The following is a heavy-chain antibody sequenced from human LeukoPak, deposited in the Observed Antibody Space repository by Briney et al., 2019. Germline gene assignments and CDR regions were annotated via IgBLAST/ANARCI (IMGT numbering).Heavy chain of an antibody. CDR1: GYTFTSYG. CDR3: AREGRTMVRGVVFYYYCMDV. D-gene: IGHD3-10*01. Sequence: PVASVKLSCKASGYTFTSYGINWVRQAPGQGLEWIGWISGYDGNTNYAHSLKGRVTMSTDTSTNTPYLEMNSLRADDTAVYYCAREGRTMVRGVVFYYYCMDVWGQGTTVTVSS. V-gene: IGHV1-18*01. CDR2: ISGYDGNT. J-gene: IGHJ6*02.